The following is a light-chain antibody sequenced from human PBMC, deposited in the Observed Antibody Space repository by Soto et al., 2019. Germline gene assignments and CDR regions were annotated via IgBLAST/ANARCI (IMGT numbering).Light chain of an antibody. CDR1: SSNIGAGYD. CDR2: GNS. Sequence: QAVVTQPPSVSGAPGQRVTISCTGSSSNIGAGYDVHWYQQLPGTAPKLLIYGNSNRPSGVPDRFSGSTSGTSASLAVTGLQAEDAADYYCQSYDSSLSAFYVFGTGTKLTVL. CDR3: QSYDSSLSAFYV. V-gene: IGLV1-40*01. J-gene: IGLJ1*01.